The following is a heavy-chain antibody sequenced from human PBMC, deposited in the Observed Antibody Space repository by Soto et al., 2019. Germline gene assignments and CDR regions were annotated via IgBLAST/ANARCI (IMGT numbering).Heavy chain of an antibody. CDR2: INHSGST. J-gene: IGHJ4*01. Sequence: PSETLSLTCAVYGGSFSGYYWSWIRQPPGKGLEWIGEINHSGSTNYNPSLKSRVTISVDTPKNQFSLKLSSVTAADTAVYYCARGPSIGYFDYWGHGTLVTVSS. D-gene: IGHD3-10*01. CDR1: GGSFSGYY. V-gene: IGHV4-34*01. CDR3: ARGPSIGYFDY.